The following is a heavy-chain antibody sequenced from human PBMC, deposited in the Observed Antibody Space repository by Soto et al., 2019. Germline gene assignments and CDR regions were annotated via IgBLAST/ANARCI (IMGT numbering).Heavy chain of an antibody. CDR2: IWDDGSNK. V-gene: IGHV3-33*01. J-gene: IGHJ6*02. D-gene: IGHD2-15*01. Sequence: QVQLVESGGGVVQPGRSLRLSCAASGFTFSSYGMHWVRQAPGKGLEWVAVIWDDGSNKYYADSVKGRFTISRDNSKNTMYLQMNSLRAEDTAVYYCARDASCSGGSCYTDYYYGMDVWGQGTTVTVSS. CDR1: GFTFSSYG. CDR3: ARDASCSGGSCYTDYYYGMDV.